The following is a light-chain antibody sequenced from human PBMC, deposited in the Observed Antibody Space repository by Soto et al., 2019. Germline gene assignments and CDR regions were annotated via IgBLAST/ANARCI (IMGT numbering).Light chain of an antibody. Sequence: EIVMTQSPATLSVSPGERATLSCRASQSVTSNLAWYQQKPGQAPRLLIYGASTRATGIPARFSGSGSGTEFTLTISSLQSEDFAVYYCQKYNNWPPTFGHGTRLEIK. J-gene: IGKJ5*01. CDR3: QKYNNWPPT. V-gene: IGKV3-15*01. CDR1: QSVTSN. CDR2: GAS.